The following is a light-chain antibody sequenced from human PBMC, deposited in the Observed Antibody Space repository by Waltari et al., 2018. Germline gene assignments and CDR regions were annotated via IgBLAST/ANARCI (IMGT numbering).Light chain of an antibody. V-gene: IGLV2-14*03. CDR2: DG. Sequence: QSALTQPASVSGSPGQSITIPCADPGSAVYGYKYVSWYQQHPDRAPKLIIYDGNRPSGVSNRYSASKSGNTASLTISGLQAEDEADYYCGSFAVGSTWVFGRGTKLTVL. CDR3: GSFAVGSTWV. J-gene: IGLJ3*02. CDR1: GSAVYGYKY.